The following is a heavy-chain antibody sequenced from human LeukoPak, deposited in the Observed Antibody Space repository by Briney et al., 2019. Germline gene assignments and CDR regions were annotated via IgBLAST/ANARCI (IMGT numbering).Heavy chain of an antibody. CDR1: GFTFSSYS. Sequence: GGSLRLSCAASGFTFSSYSMNWVRQAPGKGLEWVSSISSSSSYIYYADSVKGRFTISRDNAKNSLYLQMNSLRAEDTAVYYCARDFRYSSSPNLFDPWGQGTLVTVSS. CDR2: ISSSSSYI. D-gene: IGHD6-13*01. CDR3: ARDFRYSSSPNLFDP. J-gene: IGHJ5*02. V-gene: IGHV3-21*01.